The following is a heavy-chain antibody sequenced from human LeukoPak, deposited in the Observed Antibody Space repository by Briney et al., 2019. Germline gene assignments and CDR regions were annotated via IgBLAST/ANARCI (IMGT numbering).Heavy chain of an antibody. Sequence: GGFLRLSCAASGFTFSSYSMNWVRQAPGKGLEWVSSISSSSSYIYYADSVKGRFTISRDNAKKSLYLQMNSLRAEDTAVYYCARDLRGSYGMDVWGQGTTVTVSS. CDR3: ARDLRGSYGMDV. CDR1: GFTFSSYS. V-gene: IGHV3-21*01. J-gene: IGHJ6*02. CDR2: ISSSSSYI.